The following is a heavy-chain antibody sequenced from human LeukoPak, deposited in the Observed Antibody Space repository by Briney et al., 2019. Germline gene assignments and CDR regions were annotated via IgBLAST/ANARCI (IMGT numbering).Heavy chain of an antibody. J-gene: IGHJ4*02. V-gene: IGHV3-33*06. CDR2: IWYDGSNK. CDR1: GFTFSSYG. CDR3: AKDKFSSGWTIDY. Sequence: GGSLRLSCAASGFTFSSYGMHWVRQAPGKGREWVAVIWYDGSNKYYADSVKGRFTISRDNSKNTLYLQMNSLRAEDTAVYYCAKDKFSSGWTIDYWGQGTLVTVSS. D-gene: IGHD6-19*01.